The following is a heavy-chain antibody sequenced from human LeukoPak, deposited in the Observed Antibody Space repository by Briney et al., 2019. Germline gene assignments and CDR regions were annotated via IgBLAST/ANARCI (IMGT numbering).Heavy chain of an antibody. D-gene: IGHD2/OR15-2a*01. CDR1: GYSISSGYY. CDR2: IYHSGST. V-gene: IGHV4-38-2*02. Sequence: SETLSLTCTVSGYSISSGYYWGWIRQPPGKGLEWIGSIYHSGSTYYNPSLKSRVTISVDTSKNQFSLKLSSVTAADTAVYYCARASTLYFDYWGQGTLVTVSS. J-gene: IGHJ4*02. CDR3: ARASTLYFDY.